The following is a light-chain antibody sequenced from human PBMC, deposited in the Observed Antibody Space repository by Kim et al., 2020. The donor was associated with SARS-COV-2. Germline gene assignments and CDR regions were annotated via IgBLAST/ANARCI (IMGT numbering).Light chain of an antibody. CDR2: GKN. V-gene: IGLV3-19*01. J-gene: IGLJ2*01. CDR3: NSRDSNDNVV. Sequence: SELTQDPAVSVALGQTVRITCQGDNLRSYYATWYQQKPGQAPIVVIYGKNNRPSGIPDRFSGPSSGNTASLTITGTQAGDEADYYCNSRDSNDNVVFGGGTKLTVL. CDR1: NLRSYY.